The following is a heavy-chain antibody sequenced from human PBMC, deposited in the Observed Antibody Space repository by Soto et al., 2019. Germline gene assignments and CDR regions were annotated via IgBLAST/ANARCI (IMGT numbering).Heavy chain of an antibody. CDR2: IYYSGST. CDR1: GGSLSNYY. J-gene: IGHJ5*02. Sequence: PSETLSLPCTVSGGSLSNYYWSWIRQPPGKGLEWIGYIYYSGSTNYNPSLKSRVTISVDTSKNQFSLKLSSVTAADTAVYYCARLGYCSGGSCYPGGWFDPWGQGTLVSVSS. CDR3: ARLGYCSGGSCYPGGWFDP. D-gene: IGHD2-15*01. V-gene: IGHV4-59*01.